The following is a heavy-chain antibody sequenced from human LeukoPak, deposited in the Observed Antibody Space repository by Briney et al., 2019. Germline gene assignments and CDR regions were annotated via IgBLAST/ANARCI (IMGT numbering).Heavy chain of an antibody. D-gene: IGHD6-19*01. CDR2: ISWNSGSI. V-gene: IGHV3-9*01. Sequence: PGGSLRLSCAASGFTFDDYAMHWVRQASGKGLEWVSGISWNSGSIGYADSVKGRFTISRDNAKNSLYLQMNSLRAEDTALYYCAKDAQYSSGWLDYWGQGTLVTVSS. CDR1: GFTFDDYA. CDR3: AKDAQYSSGWLDY. J-gene: IGHJ4*02.